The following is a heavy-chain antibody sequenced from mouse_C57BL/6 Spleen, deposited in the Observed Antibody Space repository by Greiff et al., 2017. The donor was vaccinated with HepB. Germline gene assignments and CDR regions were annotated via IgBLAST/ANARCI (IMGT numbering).Heavy chain of an antibody. J-gene: IGHJ3*01. CDR2: IYPGDGDT. Sequence: VQLQQSGPELVKPGASVKISCKASGYAFSSSWMNWVKQRPGKGLEWIGRIYPGDGDTNYKGKFKGKATLTADKSSSTAYMQLSSLTSEDSAVYFCSLQAWFAYWGQGTLVTVSA. D-gene: IGHD6-5*01. CDR1: GYAFSSSW. V-gene: IGHV1-82*01. CDR3: SLQAWFAY.